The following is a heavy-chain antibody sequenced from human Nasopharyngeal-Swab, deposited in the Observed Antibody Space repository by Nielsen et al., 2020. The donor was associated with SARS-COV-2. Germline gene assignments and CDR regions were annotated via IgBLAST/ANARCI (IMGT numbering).Heavy chain of an antibody. J-gene: IGHJ4*02. Sequence: SETLSLTCTVSGGSISSSSYYWGWIRQPPGKGLEWIGSIYYSGSTYYNPSLKSRVTISVDTSKNQFSLKLSSVTAADTAVYYCARHAGIQLCPDFDYWGQGTLVTVSS. CDR2: IYYSGST. CDR3: ARHAGIQLCPDFDY. CDR1: GGSISSSSYY. V-gene: IGHV4-39*01. D-gene: IGHD5-18*01.